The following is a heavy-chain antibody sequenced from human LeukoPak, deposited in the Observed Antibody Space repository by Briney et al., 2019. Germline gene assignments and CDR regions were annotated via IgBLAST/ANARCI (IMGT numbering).Heavy chain of an antibody. CDR3: ARVVVAATPGWFDP. J-gene: IGHJ5*02. V-gene: IGHV4-30-4*01. Sequence: SETLSLTCTVSGGSISSGDYYWSWIRQPPGKGLEWIGYIYYSGSTYYNPSLKSRVTISVDTSKNQFSLKLSSVTAADTAVYYCARVVVAATPGWFDPWGQGTLVTVSS. CDR2: IYYSGST. CDR1: GGSISSGDYY. D-gene: IGHD2-15*01.